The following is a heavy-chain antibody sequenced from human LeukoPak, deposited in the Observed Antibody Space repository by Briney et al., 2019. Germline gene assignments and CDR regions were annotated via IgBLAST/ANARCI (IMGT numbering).Heavy chain of an antibody. CDR1: GFSFSSYW. J-gene: IGHJ4*02. D-gene: IGHD3-22*01. CDR3: ASSHDSSGND. CDR2: IKYDGSHK. V-gene: IGHV3-7*01. Sequence: GSLRLSCVASGFSFSSYWMAWVRQAPGKWLEWVANIKYDGSHKYYVDSVKGRFTISRDNAKNSVYLQMNSLRVDDTAVYFCASSHDSSGNDWGQGTMVTVSS.